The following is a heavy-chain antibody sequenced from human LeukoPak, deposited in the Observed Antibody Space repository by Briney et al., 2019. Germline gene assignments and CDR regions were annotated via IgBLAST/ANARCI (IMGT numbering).Heavy chain of an antibody. CDR2: ISSGGST. V-gene: IGHV3-23*01. CDR1: GFTFSSYV. Sequence: GGSLRLSCAASGFTFSSYVMNWVRPAPGEGLGLVSSISSGGSTYYADSVKGRFTISSDNSKNTLYLQMNSLRAEDTAVYYCASSRRIYWYFDLWGRGTLVTVS. J-gene: IGHJ2*01. CDR3: ASSRRIYWYFDL.